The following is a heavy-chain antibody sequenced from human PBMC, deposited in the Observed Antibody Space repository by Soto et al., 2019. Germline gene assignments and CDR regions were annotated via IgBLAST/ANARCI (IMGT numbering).Heavy chain of an antibody. CDR2: IRSKANSYAT. V-gene: IGHV3-73*01. CDR1: GFTFSGSA. Sequence: PGGSLRLSCAASGFTFSGSAMHWVRQASGKGLEWVGRIRSKANSYATAYAASVKGRFTISRDNAKTSLYLQMNSLRAEDTAVYYCAREGINNYNESYFDSWGQGTVVTVSS. J-gene: IGHJ4*02. CDR3: AREGINNYNESYFDS. D-gene: IGHD4-4*01.